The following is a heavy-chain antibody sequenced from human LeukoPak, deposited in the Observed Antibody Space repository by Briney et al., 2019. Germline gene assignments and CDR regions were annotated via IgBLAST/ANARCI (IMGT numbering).Heavy chain of an antibody. J-gene: IGHJ6*02. CDR3: ATSAGWYNYFVMAV. Sequence: GGSLRLSCAASGFTFSSSAMNWVRQAPGKGLEWVSTVSGSGGTTHYAESVKGRFTISRDNSKSTLYLQMNSLRAGDTALYYCATSAGWYNYFVMAVWGQGTTVTVSS. D-gene: IGHD2-15*01. CDR1: GFTFSSSA. CDR2: VSGSGGTT. V-gene: IGHV3-23*01.